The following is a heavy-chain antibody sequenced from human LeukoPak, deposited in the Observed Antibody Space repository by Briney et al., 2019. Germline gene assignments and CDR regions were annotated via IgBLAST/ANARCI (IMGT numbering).Heavy chain of an antibody. CDR1: GYTFTGYY. CDR3: AREFRAGCSSTSCYVAGWFDP. V-gene: IGHV1-2*04. CDR2: INPNSGGT. D-gene: IGHD2-2*01. Sequence: ASVKVSCKASGYTFTGYYMHWVRQAPGQGLEWMGWINPNSGGTNYAQKFQGWVTMTRDTSISTAYMELSRLRSDDTAVYYCAREFRAGCSSTSCYVAGWFDPWVQGTLVTVSS. J-gene: IGHJ5*02.